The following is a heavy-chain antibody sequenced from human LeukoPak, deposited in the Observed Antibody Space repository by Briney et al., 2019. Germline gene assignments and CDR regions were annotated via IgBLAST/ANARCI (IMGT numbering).Heavy chain of an antibody. CDR3: ASGYCGGACQLGGVDM. Sequence: PSGTLSLTCAASGGSISSSNWWSWVRQPPGKGLEWIGEIYHSGSTNYNPSLKSRVTISVDKSKNQFSLKLSSVTAADTAVYYCASGYCGGACQLGGVDMWGQGTMVTVSS. J-gene: IGHJ3*02. CDR2: IYHSGST. CDR1: GGSISSSNW. D-gene: IGHD2-21*02. V-gene: IGHV4-4*02.